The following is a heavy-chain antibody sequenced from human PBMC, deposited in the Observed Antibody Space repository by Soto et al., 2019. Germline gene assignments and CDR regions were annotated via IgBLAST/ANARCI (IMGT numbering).Heavy chain of an antibody. J-gene: IGHJ4*02. Sequence: QVQLVESGGGVVQPGRSLRLSCAASGFTFSSYAMHWVRQAPGKGLEWVAVISYDGSNKYYADSVKGRFTISRDNSKNTLYLQMNSLRAEDTAVYYCAREPYNWNGLFDYWGQGTLVTVSS. CDR1: GFTFSSYA. CDR3: AREPYNWNGLFDY. V-gene: IGHV3-30-3*01. D-gene: IGHD1-20*01. CDR2: ISYDGSNK.